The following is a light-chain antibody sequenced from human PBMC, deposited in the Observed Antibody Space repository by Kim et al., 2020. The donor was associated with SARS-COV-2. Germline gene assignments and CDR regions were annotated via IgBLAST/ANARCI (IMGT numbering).Light chain of an antibody. V-gene: IGLV3-21*04. CDR1: NIGSKS. CDR2: YDS. J-gene: IGLJ3*02. CDR3: QVWDSSSDHPWV. Sequence: PGKTARITCGGTNIGSKSVHWYQQKPGQAPVLVIYYDSDRPSGIPERFSGSNSGNTATLTISRVEAGDEADYYCQVWDSSSDHPWVFGGGTKLTVL.